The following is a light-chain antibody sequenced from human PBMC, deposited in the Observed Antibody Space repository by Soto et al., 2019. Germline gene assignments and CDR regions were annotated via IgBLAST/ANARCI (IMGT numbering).Light chain of an antibody. Sequence: EIVMTQSPATLSVSPGERAKFSCRASQSVSNNLAWFQQKPGQAPRLLIYGASTRATSIRARFSGSGSGTEFTLTISRLQSEDFAVYYCQQYINWPLTFGGGSNVEIK. V-gene: IGKV3-15*01. CDR3: QQYINWPLT. CDR2: GAS. J-gene: IGKJ4*01. CDR1: QSVSNN.